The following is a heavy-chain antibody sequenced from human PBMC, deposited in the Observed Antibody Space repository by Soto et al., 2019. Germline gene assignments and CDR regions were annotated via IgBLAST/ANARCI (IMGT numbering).Heavy chain of an antibody. V-gene: IGHV3-23*01. J-gene: IGHJ4*02. Sequence: EVQLLESGGGLEQPGTFLRLSCAASGFTFSSYGMSWVRQAPGKGLEWVSAMSGSGDRSYYTESVKGRFIISRDNSKSTLDLHMSTLRAEDTAVYYCAKALYSDYELTTFDYWGQGSLVTVSS. CDR1: GFTFSSYG. CDR2: MSGSGDRS. D-gene: IGHD4-17*01. CDR3: AKALYSDYELTTFDY.